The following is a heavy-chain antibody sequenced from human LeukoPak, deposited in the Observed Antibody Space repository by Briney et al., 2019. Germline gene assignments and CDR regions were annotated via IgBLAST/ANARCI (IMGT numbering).Heavy chain of an antibody. CDR2: ISSSSSTI. CDR1: GFTLSIYS. CDR3: ARDEPYGSGSPPLD. J-gene: IGHJ4*02. V-gene: IGHV3-48*04. D-gene: IGHD3-10*01. Sequence: GGSLRLSCAASGFTLSIYSINWVRQAQGRGLEWVYYISSSSSTIYYADSVKGRFTISRDNAENSVYLQMNTLRVEDTAVYYCARDEPYGSGSPPLDWGQGTLVTVSS.